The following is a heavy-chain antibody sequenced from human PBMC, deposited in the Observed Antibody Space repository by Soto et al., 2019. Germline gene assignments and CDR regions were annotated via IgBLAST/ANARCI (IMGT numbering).Heavy chain of an antibody. J-gene: IGHJ4*02. CDR2: IYHSGIT. V-gene: IGHV4-61*01. CDR3: ARLDLTYYFDY. D-gene: IGHD3-16*01. CDR1: GASVSSVNDY. Sequence: SETLSLTCSVSGASVSSVNDYWSWIRQPPGKGLEWIGYIYHSGITNFNPSLKSRVTISLDASKNQCSLTLTSVTAADTAVYFCARLDLTYYFDYWGQGTPVPVSS.